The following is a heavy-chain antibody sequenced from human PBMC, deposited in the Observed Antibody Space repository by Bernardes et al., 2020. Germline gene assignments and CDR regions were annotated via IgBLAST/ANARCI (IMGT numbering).Heavy chain of an antibody. J-gene: IGHJ3*02. CDR2: ISAYNGNT. V-gene: IGHV1-18*01. D-gene: IGHD2-15*01. CDR3: ARASDVVVLGAFDI. Sequence: ASVKVSCKASGYTFTSYGISWVRQAPGQGLEWMGWISAYNGNTNYAQKLQGRVTMTTDTSTSTAYMELRSLRSDDTAVYYCARASDVVVLGAFDIWGQGTMVTVSS. CDR1: GYTFTSYG.